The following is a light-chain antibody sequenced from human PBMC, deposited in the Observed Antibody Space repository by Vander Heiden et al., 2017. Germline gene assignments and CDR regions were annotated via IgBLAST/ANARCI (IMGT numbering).Light chain of an antibody. CDR3: CSYAGSYRV. CDR1: SSDVGGYDY. V-gene: IGLV2-11*01. J-gene: IGLJ3*02. CDR2: DVT. Sequence: QSALTQPRSVSGSPGRSVTISCTGTSSDVGGYDYVSWFQQHSGKAPKLIIYDVTKRTSGVPDRFSGSKSGNTASLTISGLQADDEADYYCCSYAGSYRVFGRGTKLTVL.